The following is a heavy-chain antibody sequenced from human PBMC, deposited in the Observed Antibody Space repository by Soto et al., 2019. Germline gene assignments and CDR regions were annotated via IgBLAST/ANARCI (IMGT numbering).Heavy chain of an antibody. CDR2: INGDGSST. CDR3: ARGLEEWAKPTVV. Sequence: EMQLVESGGGLVQPGGSLRLSCAASGFTFSSPWIHWVRQAPGKGLVWVSRINGDGSSTSYADSVKGRFTISRDDAKRPVYLQMNSLRAEDTAVDYCARGLEEWAKPTVVWGQGTLVTVSS. D-gene: IGHD3-3*01. V-gene: IGHV3-74*01. CDR1: GFTFSSPW. J-gene: IGHJ3*01.